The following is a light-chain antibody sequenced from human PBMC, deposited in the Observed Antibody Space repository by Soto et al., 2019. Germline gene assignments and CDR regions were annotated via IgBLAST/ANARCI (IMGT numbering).Light chain of an antibody. Sequence: EIVMTQSTDNLCLSPGERGNLXCRAVQSVSSYSAWYQQKPGQAPRLLIYDASNRAHGSPARFSGGGSGTDFTRTISSLEHEDFAVYYGQQRSNWPITFGQGTRLEIK. J-gene: IGKJ5*01. CDR3: QQRSNWPIT. CDR1: QSVSSY. CDR2: DAS. V-gene: IGKV3-11*01.